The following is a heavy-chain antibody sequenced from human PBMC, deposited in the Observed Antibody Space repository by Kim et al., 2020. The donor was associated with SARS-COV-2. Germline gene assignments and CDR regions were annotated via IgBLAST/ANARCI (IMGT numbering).Heavy chain of an antibody. CDR3: ARESCGGDCRDNYYYYGMDV. CDR2: IYSGGST. D-gene: IGHD2-21*02. J-gene: IGHJ6*02. V-gene: IGHV3-66*01. CDR1: GFTVSSNY. Sequence: GGSLRLSCAASGFTVSSNYMSWVRQAPGKGLEWVSVIYSGGSTYYADSVKGRFTISRDNSKNTLYLQMNSLRAEDTAVYYCARESCGGDCRDNYYYYGMDVWGQGTTVTVSS.